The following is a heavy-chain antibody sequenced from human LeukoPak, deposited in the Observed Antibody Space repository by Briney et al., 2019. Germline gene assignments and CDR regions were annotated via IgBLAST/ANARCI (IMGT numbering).Heavy chain of an antibody. CDR2: IYYSGST. CDR1: GGSFSGYY. Sequence: SETLSLTCAVYGGSFSGYYWSWIRQPPGKGLEWIGYIYYSGSTNYNPSLKSRVTISVDTSKNQFSLKLSSVTAADTAVYYCARAVPVYYFDYWGQGTLVTVSS. J-gene: IGHJ4*02. D-gene: IGHD2-8*01. CDR3: ARAVPVYYFDY. V-gene: IGHV4-59*01.